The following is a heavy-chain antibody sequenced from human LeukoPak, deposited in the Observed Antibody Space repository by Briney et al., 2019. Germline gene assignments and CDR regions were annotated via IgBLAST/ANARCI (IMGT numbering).Heavy chain of an antibody. CDR1: AFTFSSSA. CDR2: ISGSGGCT. J-gene: IGHJ4*02. D-gene: IGHD1-26*01. V-gene: IGHV3-23*01. CDR3: AKDVVGAINYFDY. Sequence: GGSLRLSCAASAFTFSSSAMSWVRQAPGKGLEWVSGISGSGGCTYYADSVKGRFTISRNNSKNTLYLQMNSLRADDTAVYYCAKDVVGAINYFDYWGQGTLVTVSS.